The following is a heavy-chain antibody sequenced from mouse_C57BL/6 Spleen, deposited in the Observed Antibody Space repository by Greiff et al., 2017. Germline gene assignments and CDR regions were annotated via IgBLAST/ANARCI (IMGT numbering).Heavy chain of an antibody. V-gene: IGHV5-16*01. J-gene: IGHJ4*01. Sequence: EVKLMESEGGLVQPGSSMKLSCTASGFTFSDYYMAWVRQVPEKGLEWVANINYDGSSTYYLDSLKSRFIISRDNAKNILYLQMSSLKSEDTATYYCARDSTGPYAMDYWGQGTSVTVSS. CDR2: INYDGSST. D-gene: IGHD4-1*02. CDR3: ARDSTGPYAMDY. CDR1: GFTFSDYY.